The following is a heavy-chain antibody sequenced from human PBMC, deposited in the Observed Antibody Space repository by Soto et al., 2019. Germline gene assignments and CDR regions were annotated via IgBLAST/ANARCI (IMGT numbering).Heavy chain of an antibody. V-gene: IGHV3-48*02. CDR3: ARYQNYGVDY. Sequence: EVQLVESGGGLVQPGGSLRLSCAASEFTFSSYSMNWVRQAPGKGREWVSYISTSSTTIYYADSVKGRFTISRDNAKNSMFLQMNSMRDEDTAVYYCARYQNYGVDYWGQGTLVTVSS. CDR2: ISTSSTTI. CDR1: EFTFSSYS. J-gene: IGHJ4*02. D-gene: IGHD4-17*01.